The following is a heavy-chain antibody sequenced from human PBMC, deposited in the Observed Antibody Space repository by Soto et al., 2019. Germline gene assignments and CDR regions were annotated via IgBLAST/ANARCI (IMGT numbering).Heavy chain of an antibody. CDR2: INAANGHT. V-gene: IGHV1-3*01. J-gene: IGHJ4*02. Sequence: VQLVQSGAEVKKPGASVRTSCKASGYSLPTRTIHWVRQARGHRLEWMGWINAANGHTKYTRNFQNTVTISIYTSASTVYMKLTGLTSYDTAIYYCAQANGNYDGDPNDYWGQGTLVTVSS. D-gene: IGHD1-7*01. CDR3: AQANGNYDGDPNDY. CDR1: GYSLPTRT.